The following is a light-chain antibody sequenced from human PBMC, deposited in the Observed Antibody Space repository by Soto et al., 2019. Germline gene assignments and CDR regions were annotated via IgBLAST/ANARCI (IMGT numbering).Light chain of an antibody. CDR1: QSISTY. J-gene: IGKJ3*01. CDR3: QQSGRGFT. V-gene: IGKV3-11*01. Sequence: DIVLTQSPDTLSLSPGERAPLSCRAIQSISTYLAWYQHKAGQPPRLLIYDASSRATGIPARFSGSGSGTDFTLTISSLEPEDFAVYYCQQSGRGFTVGPGTKVDIK. CDR2: DAS.